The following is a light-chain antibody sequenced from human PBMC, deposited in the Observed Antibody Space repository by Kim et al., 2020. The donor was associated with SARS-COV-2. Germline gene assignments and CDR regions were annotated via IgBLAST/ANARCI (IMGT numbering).Light chain of an antibody. CDR3: SSYTTTSTSV. CDR1: TSDVGAYNY. CDR2: DVT. Sequence: GQSITISCPGTTSDVGAYNYVSWYQQHPGKAPKLMIYDVTKRPSGVSNRFSGSKSGNTASLTISGLQAEDEADYYCSSYTTTSTSVFGGGTRLTVL. J-gene: IGLJ2*01. V-gene: IGLV2-14*04.